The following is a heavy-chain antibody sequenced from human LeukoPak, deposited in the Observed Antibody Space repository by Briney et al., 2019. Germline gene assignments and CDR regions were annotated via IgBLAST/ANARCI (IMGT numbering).Heavy chain of an antibody. Sequence: ASVKVSCEPSPYTFTSYGLSWVRQAPGQGREWMGWISAYNGNTNTAQKLQCTVTMTTDTSTSTAYMELRSLRFGDTGVYYCARVFRGGAFDIWGQGTMVTVSS. CDR1: PYTFTSYG. CDR2: ISAYNGNT. D-gene: IGHD3-10*01. V-gene: IGHV1-18*04. CDR3: ARVFRGGAFDI. J-gene: IGHJ3*02.